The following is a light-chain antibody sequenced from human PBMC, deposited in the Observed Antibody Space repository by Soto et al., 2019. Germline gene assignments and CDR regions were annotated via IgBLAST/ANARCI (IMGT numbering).Light chain of an antibody. CDR3: QQYGSSPPYT. V-gene: IGKV3-20*01. Sequence: EIVLTQSPGTLSLSPGERATLSCRASQSVSSSYLAWYQQKPGQAPRLLIYGASSRATGIPDRFSGSGSGTDFTLNISRLEPEDFAVYYCQQYGSSPPYTFGQGIKLEIK. CDR1: QSVSSSY. J-gene: IGKJ2*01. CDR2: GAS.